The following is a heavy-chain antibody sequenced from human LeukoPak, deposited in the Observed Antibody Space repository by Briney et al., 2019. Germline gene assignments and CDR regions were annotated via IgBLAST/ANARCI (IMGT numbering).Heavy chain of an antibody. CDR3: ARHEAVTATSFYGMDL. D-gene: IGHD2-21*02. CDR2: IYYTGST. V-gene: IGHV4-39*01. Sequence: SETLSLTCTVSGGSISTTIYYWGWIRQPPGKGLEWIGNIYYTGSTYYNPSLKNRVTISVDTSKNQFSLELTSMTAADTAVYYCARHEAVTATSFYGMDLWGQGTTVTVSS. J-gene: IGHJ6*02. CDR1: GGSISTTIYY.